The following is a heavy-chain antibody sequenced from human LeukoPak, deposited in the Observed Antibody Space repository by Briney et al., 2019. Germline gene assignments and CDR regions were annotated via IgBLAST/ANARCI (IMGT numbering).Heavy chain of an antibody. CDR2: IYYSGRT. CDR1: GGSISSGDYF. CDR3: ARDFRGGTGGLDY. J-gene: IGHJ4*02. Sequence: SETLSLTCTVSGGSISSGDYFWSWIRQPPGKGLEWIGYIYYSGRTYYNPSLQSRVTISLDKSKNQFSLNLSSVTAADTAVYYCARDFRGGTGGLDYWGQGTLVTVSS. D-gene: IGHD3/OR15-3a*01. V-gene: IGHV4-30-4*01.